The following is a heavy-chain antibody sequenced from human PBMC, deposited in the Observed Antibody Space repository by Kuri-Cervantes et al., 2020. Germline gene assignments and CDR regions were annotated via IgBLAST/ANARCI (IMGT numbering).Heavy chain of an antibody. Sequence: SCTVSGGSISSSIYYWGWIRQPPGKGLEWIGSIYYSGSTYYNPSLKSRVTISVDTSKNQFSLKLSSVTAADTAVYYCARTHYWLDSTGYSRPHYYFDYWGQGTLVTVSS. V-gene: IGHV4-39*07. CDR3: ARTHYWLDSTGYSRPHYYFDY. J-gene: IGHJ4*02. CDR1: GGSISSSIYY. D-gene: IGHD3-22*01. CDR2: IYYSGST.